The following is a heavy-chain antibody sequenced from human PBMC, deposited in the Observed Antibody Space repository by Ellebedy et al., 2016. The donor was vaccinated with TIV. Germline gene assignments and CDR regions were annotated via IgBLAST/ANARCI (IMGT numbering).Heavy chain of an antibody. CDR2: IYHNGGT. J-gene: IGHJ3*02. CDR1: GGSMSSYY. V-gene: IGHV4-59*08. CDR3: ARSSAVPGDYDAFDI. D-gene: IGHD2-2*01. Sequence: SETLSLTCTVSGGSMSSYYWSWIRQPPGKGLEWVGYIYHNGGTNYSPSLKSRLTISVDTSRNQFSLKLSSVTAADTAVYYCARSSAVPGDYDAFDIWGQGTLVTVSS.